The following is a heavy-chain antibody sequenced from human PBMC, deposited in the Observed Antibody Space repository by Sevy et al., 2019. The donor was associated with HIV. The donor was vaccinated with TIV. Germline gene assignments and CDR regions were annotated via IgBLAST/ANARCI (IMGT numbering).Heavy chain of an antibody. CDR3: ARDMAAAGTFYYYGMDA. J-gene: IGHJ6*02. Sequence: ASVKVSCKASGYTFTSYYMHWVRQAPGQGLEWMGIINPSGGSTSYAQKFQGRVTMTRDTSTSTVYMELSSLRSEDTAVYYCARDMAAAGTFYYYGMDAWGQGTTVTVSS. V-gene: IGHV1-46*01. CDR1: GYTFTSYY. CDR2: INPSGGST. D-gene: IGHD6-13*01.